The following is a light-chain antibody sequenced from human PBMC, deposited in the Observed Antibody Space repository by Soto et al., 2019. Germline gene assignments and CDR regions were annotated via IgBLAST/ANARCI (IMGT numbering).Light chain of an antibody. CDR1: SANIGTNF. CDR3: VAWDDSLSGLV. Sequence: QSVLTQPPSASGTPGQRVTISCSGRSANIGTNFVCWYQQLPGTAPKLLIYSNNQRPSGVPDRFSGSKSGTSASLAISGLRSEDEANYYCVAWDDSLSGLVFGTGTKV. CDR2: SNN. V-gene: IGLV1-47*02. J-gene: IGLJ1*01.